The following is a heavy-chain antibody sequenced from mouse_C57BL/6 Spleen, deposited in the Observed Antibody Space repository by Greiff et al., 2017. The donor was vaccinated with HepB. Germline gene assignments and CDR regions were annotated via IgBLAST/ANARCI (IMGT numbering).Heavy chain of an antibody. V-gene: IGHV1-82*01. J-gene: IGHJ3*01. Sequence: VKLMESGPELVKPGASVKISCKASGYAFSSSWMNWVKQRPGKGLEWIGRIYPGDGDTNYNGKFKGKATLTADKSSSTAYMQLSSLTSEDSAVYFCASPWLGMAYWGQGTLVTVSA. CDR2: IYPGDGDT. D-gene: IGHD3-1*01. CDR1: GYAFSSSW. CDR3: ASPWLGMAY.